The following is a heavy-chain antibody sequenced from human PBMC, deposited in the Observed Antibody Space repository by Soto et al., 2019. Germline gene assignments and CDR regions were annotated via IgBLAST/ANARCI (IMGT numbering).Heavy chain of an antibody. Sequence: QVQLQESGPGLVKPSQTLSLTCTVSGASISTYGYYWSWIRQHPGKGLEWIGFIHSSGNTDYNPSLKSRVTISGATSKNQFSLTMTSVTAADTAVYYCAARGSYFGSWGQGSLVHVSS. CDR3: AARGSYFGS. CDR2: IHSSGNT. V-gene: IGHV4-31*03. CDR1: GASISTYGYY. D-gene: IGHD1-26*01. J-gene: IGHJ4*02.